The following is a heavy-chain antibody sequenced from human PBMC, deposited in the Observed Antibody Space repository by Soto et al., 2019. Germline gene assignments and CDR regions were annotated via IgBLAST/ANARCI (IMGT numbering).Heavy chain of an antibody. CDR1: GGSISSYY. CDR2: IYYSGST. J-gene: IGHJ4*02. V-gene: IGHV4-59*08. CDR3: ASSTTTLDFDY. Sequence: TLSLTCTVSGGSISSYYWSWIRQPPGKGLEWIGYIYYSGSTNYNPSLKSRVTISVDTSKNQFSLKLSSVTAADTAVYYCASSTTTLDFDYWGQRTLVTVSS. D-gene: IGHD1-1*01.